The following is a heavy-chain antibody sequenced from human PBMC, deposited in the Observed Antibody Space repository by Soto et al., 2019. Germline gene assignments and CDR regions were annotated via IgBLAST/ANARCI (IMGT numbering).Heavy chain of an antibody. CDR2: INHSGST. CDR3: ARVSSSWGLVNYFDY. V-gene: IGHV4-34*01. J-gene: IGHJ4*02. CDR1: GGSFSGYY. Sequence: SETLSLTCAVYGGSFSGYYWSWIRQPPGKGLEWIGDINHSGSTNYNPSLKSRVTISVDTSKNQFSLKLSSVTAADTAVYYCARVSSSWGLVNYFDYWGQGTLVTVSS. D-gene: IGHD6-13*01.